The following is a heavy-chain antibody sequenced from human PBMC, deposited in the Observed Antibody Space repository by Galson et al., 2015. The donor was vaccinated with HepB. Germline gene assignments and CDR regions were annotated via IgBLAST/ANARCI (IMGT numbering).Heavy chain of an antibody. CDR2: IHYSGST. J-gene: IGHJ3*02. D-gene: IGHD2-2*01. Sequence: TLSLTCTVSGDSISSGGYYWSWIRQHPGKGLEWIGYIHYSGSTHYNPSLKSRLTISVDTSENQFSLKLSSVTAADTAVYYCARDGRYCITTTCHYEAFDIWGQGTLVTVSS. V-gene: IGHV4-31*03. CDR1: GDSISSGGYY. CDR3: ARDGRYCITTTCHYEAFDI.